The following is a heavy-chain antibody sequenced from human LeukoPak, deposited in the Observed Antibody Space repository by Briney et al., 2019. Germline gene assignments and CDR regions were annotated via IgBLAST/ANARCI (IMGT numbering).Heavy chain of an antibody. D-gene: IGHD1-26*01. CDR2: IHYSGST. CDR3: AGRVGASIWTGMHF. Sequence: PSETLSLTCIVPGGSISSGTYHWGWVRQPPGKGLEWIGNIHYSGSTYYNPSLKSPVTISVDTSKNQFSLRLSSVTAADTAVYYCAGRVGASIWTGMHFWGQGTLVTVSS. J-gene: IGHJ4*02. CDR1: GGSISSGTYH. V-gene: IGHV4-39*01.